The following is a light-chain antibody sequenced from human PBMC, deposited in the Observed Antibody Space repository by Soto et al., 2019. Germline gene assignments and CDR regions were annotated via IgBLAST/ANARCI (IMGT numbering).Light chain of an antibody. CDR1: SSDVGGYNY. CDR2: EVS. CDR3: SSYTSSSTYV. V-gene: IGLV2-14*01. Sequence: QSALTQTASVSGSTGQPISISCTGTSSDVGGYNYVSWYQQHPGKAPKLMIYEVSNRPSGVSNRFSGSKSGNTASLTISGLQAEDEADYYCSSYTSSSTYVFGTGTKVTVL. J-gene: IGLJ1*01.